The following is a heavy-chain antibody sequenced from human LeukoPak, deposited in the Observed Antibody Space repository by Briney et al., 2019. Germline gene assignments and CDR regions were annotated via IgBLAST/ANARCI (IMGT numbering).Heavy chain of an antibody. J-gene: IGHJ3*02. D-gene: IGHD3-10*01. CDR1: GLTVSSSH. CDR3: ARDRANYGSTLDAFDI. Sequence: GGSLRLSCAASGLTVSSSHMNWVRQAPGRGLGWVSVIYSGGSAYYADSVKGRFTVSRDISKNTLFLQMNILRVEDTAVYYCARDRANYGSTLDAFDIWGQGTMVTVSS. CDR2: IYSGGSA. V-gene: IGHV3-66*01.